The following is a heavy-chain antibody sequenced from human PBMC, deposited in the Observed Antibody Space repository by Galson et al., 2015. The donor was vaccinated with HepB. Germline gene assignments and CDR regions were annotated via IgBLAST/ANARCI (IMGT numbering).Heavy chain of an antibody. J-gene: IGHJ4*02. CDR3: TTDLAVVVAAGIDY. Sequence: SLRLSCAASGFTFSNAWMSWVRQAPGKGLEWVGRIKSKTDGGTTDYAAPVKGRFTISRDDSKNTLYLQMNSLKTEDTAVCYCTTDLAVVVAAGIDYWGQGTLVTVSS. V-gene: IGHV3-15*01. D-gene: IGHD2-15*01. CDR2: IKSKTDGGTT. CDR1: GFTFSNAW.